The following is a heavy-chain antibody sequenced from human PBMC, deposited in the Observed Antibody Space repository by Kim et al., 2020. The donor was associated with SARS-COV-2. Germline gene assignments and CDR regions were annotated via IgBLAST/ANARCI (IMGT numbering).Heavy chain of an antibody. CDR3: ARGQTTTVTTVGY. J-gene: IGHJ4*02. D-gene: IGHD4-17*01. V-gene: IGHV4-61*02. Sequence: YNPSLKSRVTISVDTSKNQFSLKLSSVTAADTAVYYCARGQTTTVTTVGYWGQGTLVTVSS.